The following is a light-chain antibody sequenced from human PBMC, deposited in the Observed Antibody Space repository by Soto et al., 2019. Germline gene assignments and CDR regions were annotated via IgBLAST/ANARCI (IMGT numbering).Light chain of an antibody. CDR2: EVS. CDR3: TSFTSSSTWV. CDR1: SSDVGGYNY. V-gene: IGLV2-14*03. Sequence: QSVLTQPASVSGSPGQSITISCTGNSSDVGGYNYVSWFQQHPGKAPKLKIYEVSNRPSGVSNRFAGSKSGYTASLTISEVQADDEADYYCTSFTSSSTWVFGGGTKVTVL. J-gene: IGLJ3*02.